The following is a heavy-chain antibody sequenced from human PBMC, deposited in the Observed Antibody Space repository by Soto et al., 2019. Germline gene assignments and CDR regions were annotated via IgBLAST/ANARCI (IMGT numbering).Heavy chain of an antibody. D-gene: IGHD3-22*01. J-gene: IGHJ4*02. V-gene: IGHV3-21*01. Sequence: EVQLVESGGGLVKPGGSLRLSCAASGFTFSSYSMNWVRQAPGKGLEWVSSISSSSSYIYYADSVKGRFTISRDNAKNSLYLQMNSLRAEDTAVYYCARDRIGYIIYSSGYYDYWGQGTLVTVSS. CDR3: ARDRIGYIIYSSGYYDY. CDR2: ISSSSSYI. CDR1: GFTFSSYS.